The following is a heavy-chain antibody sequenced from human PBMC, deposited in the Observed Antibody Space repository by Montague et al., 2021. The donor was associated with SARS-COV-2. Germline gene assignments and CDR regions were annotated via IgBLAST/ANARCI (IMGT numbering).Heavy chain of an antibody. J-gene: IGHJ6*02. Sequence: SLRLSCAASGFTFSSYGMHWVRQAPGKGLEWVAVIWYDGSNKYYADSAKGRFTISRDNSKNTLYLQMNSLRAEDTAVYYCARVASYYYGMDVWGQGTTVTVSS. CDR3: ARVASYYYGMDV. CDR2: IWYDGSNK. V-gene: IGHV3-33*01. CDR1: GFTFSSYG.